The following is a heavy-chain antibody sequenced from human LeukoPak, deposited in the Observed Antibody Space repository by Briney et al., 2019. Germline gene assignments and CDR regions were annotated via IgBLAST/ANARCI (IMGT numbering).Heavy chain of an antibody. CDR2: IGTAGDT. D-gene: IGHD3-10*01. CDR1: GFTFSSYW. Sequence: PGGSLRLSCVASGFTFSSYWMHWVRQATGKGLEWVSAIGTAGDTYYPGSVKGRFTISRENAKNSLYLQMNSLRAGDTAVYYCARGVAGTMVRGGYGMDVWGQGTTVTVSS. CDR3: ARGVAGTMVRGGYGMDV. J-gene: IGHJ6*02. V-gene: IGHV3-13*01.